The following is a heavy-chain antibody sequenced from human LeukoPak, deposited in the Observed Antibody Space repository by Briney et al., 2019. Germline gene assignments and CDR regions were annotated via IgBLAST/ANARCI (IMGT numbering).Heavy chain of an antibody. D-gene: IGHD3-22*01. CDR1: GFTFSSYS. CDR3: ARCTSSCYRGRFDS. V-gene: IGHV3-21*04. CDR2: ISSSSSYI. Sequence: GGSLRLSCAASGFTFSSYSMNWVRQAPGKGLEWVSSISSSSSYIYYADSVKGRFTISRDNSRGTLYLQMNSLRAEDSALYYCARCTSSCYRGRFDSWGQGTLVTVSS. J-gene: IGHJ5*01.